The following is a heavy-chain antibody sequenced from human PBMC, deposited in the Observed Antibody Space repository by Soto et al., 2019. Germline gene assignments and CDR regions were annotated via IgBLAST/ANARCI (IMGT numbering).Heavy chain of an antibody. CDR2: TYYRSKWYN. CDR1: GDSVSSNSAA. J-gene: IGHJ3*02. Sequence: LQTLSLTCAISGDSVSSNSAAWNWIRQSPSRGLEWLGRTYYRSKWYNDYAVSVKSRITINPDTSKNQFSLQLNSVTPEDTAAYYCGSSGSTTGVRARAFEIWGQETMVTISS. V-gene: IGHV6-1*01. CDR3: GSSGSTTGVRARAFEI. D-gene: IGHD4-17*01.